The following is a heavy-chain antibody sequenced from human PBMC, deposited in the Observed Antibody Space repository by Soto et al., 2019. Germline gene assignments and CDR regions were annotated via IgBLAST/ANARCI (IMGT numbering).Heavy chain of an antibody. CDR1: GFTFSIYT. CDR3: ARGRGDFDKSHFDS. V-gene: IGHV3-48*02. CDR2: IRSSGSSI. D-gene: IGHD4-17*01. J-gene: IGHJ4*02. Sequence: LRLSCAASGFTFSIYTMNWVRQAPGKGLEWLSYIRSSGSSIDYADSVRGRFTISRDNAKNSLFLHMNSLRDGDTDVYYCARGRGDFDKSHFDSWGQGTLVTVSS.